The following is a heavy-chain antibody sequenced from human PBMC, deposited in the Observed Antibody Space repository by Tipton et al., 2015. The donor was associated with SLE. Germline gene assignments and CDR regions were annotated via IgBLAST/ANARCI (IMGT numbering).Heavy chain of an antibody. D-gene: IGHD6-13*01. CDR1: GYSFSNFW. CDR2: IYPGDSDT. J-gene: IGHJ3*02. Sequence: QLVQSGAEVKKPGESLRISCQASGYSFSNFWISWVRQIPGKGLEWMGIIYPGDSDTRYSPSFQGQVTISADKSISTAYLQWSSLKASDTAMYYCARHTVQQLGRAFDIWGQGTMVTVSS. CDR3: ARHTVQQLGRAFDI. V-gene: IGHV5-51*01.